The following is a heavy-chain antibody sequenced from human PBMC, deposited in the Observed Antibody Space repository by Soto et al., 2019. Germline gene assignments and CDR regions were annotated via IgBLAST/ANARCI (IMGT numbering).Heavy chain of an antibody. Sequence: QVQLVESGGGVVQPGRSLRLSCAASGFTFSSYAMHWVRQAPGKGLEWVAVISYDGSNKYYADSVKGRFTISRDNSKNTLYLQMNSLRAEDTAVYYWAKGEWLFPTPNYYYYGMDVWGQGTTVTVSS. CDR2: ISYDGSNK. CDR3: AKGEWLFPTPNYYYYGMDV. CDR1: GFTFSSYA. J-gene: IGHJ6*02. V-gene: IGHV3-30-3*01. D-gene: IGHD3-3*01.